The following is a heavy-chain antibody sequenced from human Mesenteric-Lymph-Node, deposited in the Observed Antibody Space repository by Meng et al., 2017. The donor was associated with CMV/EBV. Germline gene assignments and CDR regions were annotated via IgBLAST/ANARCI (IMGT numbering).Heavy chain of an antibody. CDR1: GGSIGSSSYY. J-gene: IGHJ5*02. CDR2: IYYSGST. D-gene: IGHD2-15*01. CDR3: ARVSVAQNWFDP. Sequence: SETLSLTCTVSGGSIGSSSYYWGWIRQPPGKGLEWIGSIYYSGSTYYNPSLKSRVTISVDTSKNQFSLKLSSVTAADTAVYYCARVSVAQNWFDPWGQGTLVTVSS. V-gene: IGHV4-39*07.